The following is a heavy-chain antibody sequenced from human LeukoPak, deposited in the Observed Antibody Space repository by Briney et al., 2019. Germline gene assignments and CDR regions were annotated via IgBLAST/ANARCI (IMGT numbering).Heavy chain of an antibody. CDR1: GGSISSGGYY. V-gene: IGHV4-31*03. Sequence: KPAETLSLTCTVSGGSISSGGYYWSWLRQHPGKGLEWIVYIYYRGSTYYNPSLKSRFTISVDTSKNQFSLKLSSVTAADTAVYYCARSITMVRGVMAFTFDYWGQGTLVTVSS. CDR3: ARSITMVRGVMAFTFDY. CDR2: IYYRGST. D-gene: IGHD3-10*01. J-gene: IGHJ4*02.